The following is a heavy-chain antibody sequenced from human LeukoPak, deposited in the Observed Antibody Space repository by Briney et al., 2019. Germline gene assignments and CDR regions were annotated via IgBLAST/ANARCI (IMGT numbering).Heavy chain of an antibody. CDR3: ARGYYDILTGHDAFDI. V-gene: IGHV4-34*01. CDR1: GESFSGYY. Sequence: SETLSLTCAVYGESFSGYYWSWIRQPPGKGLEWIGEINHSGSTNYNPSLKSRVTISVDTSKNQFSLKLSSVTAADTAVYYCARGYYDILTGHDAFDIWGQGTMVTVSS. CDR2: INHSGST. J-gene: IGHJ3*02. D-gene: IGHD3-9*01.